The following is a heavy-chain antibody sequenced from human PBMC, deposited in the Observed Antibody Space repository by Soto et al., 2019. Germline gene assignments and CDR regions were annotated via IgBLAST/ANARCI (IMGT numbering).Heavy chain of an antibody. J-gene: IGHJ6*02. CDR2: ISYDGSDK. CDR3: ARALDYYGSGSYHQRPYYYYYYGMDV. D-gene: IGHD3-10*01. Sequence: PGGSLSLSCAASGFRFSYYGMHWVRQAPGKGLEWVAVISYDGSDKYYADSLKGRFTISRDNSKNTLYLQMNSLRAEDTAVYYCARALDYYGSGSYHQRPYYYYYYGMDVWGQGTTVTVSS. V-gene: IGHV3-30*03. CDR1: GFRFSYYG.